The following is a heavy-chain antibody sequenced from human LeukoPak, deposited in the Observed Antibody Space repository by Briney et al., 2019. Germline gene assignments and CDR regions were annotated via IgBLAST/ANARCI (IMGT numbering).Heavy chain of an antibody. CDR2: ISYDGSNK. D-gene: IGHD3-3*01. Sequence: GGSLRLSCAASGFTFSSYAMHWVRQAPGKGLEWVAVISYDGSNKYYADSVKGRFTISRDNSKNTLYLQMNSLRAEDTAVYYCVSSRYLEWLFECFQHWGQGTLVTVSS. CDR1: GFTFSSYA. CDR3: VSSRYLEWLFECFQH. J-gene: IGHJ1*01. V-gene: IGHV3-30*04.